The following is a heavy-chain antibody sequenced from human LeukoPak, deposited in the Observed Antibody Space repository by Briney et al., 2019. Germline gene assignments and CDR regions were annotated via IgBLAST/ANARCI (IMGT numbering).Heavy chain of an antibody. J-gene: IGHJ4*02. CDR2: ISSSSSYI. V-gene: IGHV3-21*01. D-gene: IGHD6-6*01. CDR3: ARGEWSSSPFDY. Sequence: GGSLRLSCAASEFTLSSYSMNWVRQAPGKGLEWVSFISSSSSYIYYADSLKGRFTISRDNAKNSLYLQMNSLRAEDTAVYYCARGEWSSSPFDYWGQGTLVTVSS. CDR1: EFTLSSYS.